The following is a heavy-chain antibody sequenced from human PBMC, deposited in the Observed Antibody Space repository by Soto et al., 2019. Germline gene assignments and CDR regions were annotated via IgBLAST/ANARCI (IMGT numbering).Heavy chain of an antibody. CDR3: ARGLHDYYFDY. V-gene: IGHV4-59*01. D-gene: IGHD3-16*01. CDR1: GGSISSYY. Sequence: SETLSLTCTVSGGSISSYYWGWIRQPPGKGLEWIGYIYYSGSTNYNPSLKSRVTISVGTSRNQFSLKLSSVTAADTAVYYCARGLHDYYFDYWXQGTLVTVSS. CDR2: IYYSGST. J-gene: IGHJ4*02.